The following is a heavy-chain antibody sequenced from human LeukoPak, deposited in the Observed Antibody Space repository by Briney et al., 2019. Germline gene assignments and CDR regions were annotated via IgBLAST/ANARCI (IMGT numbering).Heavy chain of an antibody. CDR3: AKDKDSGSYSGFYYFDY. V-gene: IGHV3-9*03. CDR1: GFTFDDYA. Sequence: PGGSLRLSCAASGFTFDDYAMHWDRQAPGKGLEWVSGISWNSGSIGYADSVKGRFTISRDSAKNSLYLQMNSLRAEDMALYYCAKDKDSGSYSGFYYFDYWGQGTLVTVSS. CDR2: ISWNSGSI. D-gene: IGHD1-26*01. J-gene: IGHJ4*02.